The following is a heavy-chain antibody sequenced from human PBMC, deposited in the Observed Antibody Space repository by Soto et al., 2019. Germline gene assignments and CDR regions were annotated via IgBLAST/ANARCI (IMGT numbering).Heavy chain of an antibody. CDR1: GYTFTIYY. J-gene: IGHJ4*02. CDR2: INPSGGST. D-gene: IGHD2-2*01. V-gene: IGHV1-46*01. Sequence: GASVKVSCKASGYTFTIYYIHWVRHAPGQGLEWMGQINPSGGSTSYSQKFQGRVTMTRDTSTSTVYMELSSLRSEDTAVYYCARVSQPQTPFDFWGQGTLVTVSS. CDR3: ARVSQPQTPFDF.